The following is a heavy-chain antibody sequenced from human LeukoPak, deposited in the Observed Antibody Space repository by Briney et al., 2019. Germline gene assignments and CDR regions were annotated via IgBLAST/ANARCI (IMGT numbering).Heavy chain of an antibody. CDR1: GGTFSSYA. CDR3: ARDPMRAPVPDCSSTSCGFDY. J-gene: IGHJ4*02. V-gene: IGHV1-69*13. CDR2: IIPIFGTA. D-gene: IGHD2-2*01. Sequence: EASVKVSCKASGGTFSSYAISWVRQAPGQGLEWMGGIIPIFGTANYAQKFQGRVTITADESTSTAYMELSSLRSEDTAVYYCARDPMRAPVPDCSSTSCGFDYWGQGTLVTVSS.